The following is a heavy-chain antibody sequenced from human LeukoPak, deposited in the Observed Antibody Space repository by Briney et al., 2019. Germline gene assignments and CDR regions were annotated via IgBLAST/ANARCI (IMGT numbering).Heavy chain of an antibody. Sequence: PSETLSLTCTVSGGSISSGDYYWSWIRQPPGKGLEWIGYIYYSGSTYYNPSLKSRVTISVDTSKNQFSLKLSSVTAADTAVYYCARLGQWLDPYFDYWGQGTLVTVSS. V-gene: IGHV4-30-4*08. D-gene: IGHD6-19*01. CDR2: IYYSGST. CDR3: ARLGQWLDPYFDY. CDR1: GGSISSGDYY. J-gene: IGHJ4*02.